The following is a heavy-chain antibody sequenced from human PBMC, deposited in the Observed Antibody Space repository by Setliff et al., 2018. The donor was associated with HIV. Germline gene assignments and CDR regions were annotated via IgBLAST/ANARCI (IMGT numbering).Heavy chain of an antibody. Sequence: GGSLRLSCAPSGFTFGSYAMSWVRQAPGKGLEWVSGINWNGGSTGYADSVRGRFTISRDNAKNMVYLQMDSLRAEDTAVYYCADYIQYDFRFDYWGQGTLVTVSS. D-gene: IGHD3-16*01. CDR2: INWNGGST. CDR1: GFTFGSYA. CDR3: ADYIQYDFRFDY. J-gene: IGHJ4*02. V-gene: IGHV3-20*04.